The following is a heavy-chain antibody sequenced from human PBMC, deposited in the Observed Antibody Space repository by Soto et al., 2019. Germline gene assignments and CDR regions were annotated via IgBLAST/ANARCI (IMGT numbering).Heavy chain of an antibody. V-gene: IGHV3-30*18. CDR1: GFSFRSYA. D-gene: IGHD2-15*01. Sequence: QVQLVESGGGVVQPGKSLRLSCVASGFSFRSYAMHWVRQAPGQGLAWVAFTSYDGSKKDYAASVKGRFTVSRGNFENIPYREMNSLRPEDTAVYYCAKEGQAQCSSGSCFSGCFDSWGHGRQVTVSS. CDR3: AKEGQAQCSSGSCFSGCFDS. J-gene: IGHJ3*01. CDR2: TSYDGSKK.